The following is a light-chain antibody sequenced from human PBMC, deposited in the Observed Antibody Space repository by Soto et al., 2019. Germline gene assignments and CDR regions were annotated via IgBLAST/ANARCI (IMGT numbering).Light chain of an antibody. J-gene: IGLJ1*01. CDR1: SSDVGGYDY. CDR2: EVS. CDR3: SSYSLSTAYR. V-gene: IGLV2-14*01. Sequence: QSAVTQPASVSGSPVQSITISWTGTSSDVGGYDYVSWDQIHPGKAPKLMVFEVSNRPSGVSYRFSGSKSGNTASLTISGLQAEDEADYFCSSYSLSTAYRLGTGTKVTVL.